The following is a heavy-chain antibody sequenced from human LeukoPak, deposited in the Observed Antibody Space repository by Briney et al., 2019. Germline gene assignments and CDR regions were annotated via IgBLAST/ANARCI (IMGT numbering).Heavy chain of an antibody. D-gene: IGHD3-22*01. CDR2: ISCSGGST. CDR1: GFTFSSYA. V-gene: IGHV3-23*01. Sequence: GGSLRLSCAASGFTFSSYAMSWVRQAPGKGLEWVSAISCSGGSTYYADSVKGRFTISRDNSNNTLYLQMNSLRAEDTAVYYCAKESPDYYDSSGYYYSEYDYWGQGTLVTVSS. CDR3: AKESPDYYDSSGYYYSEYDY. J-gene: IGHJ4*02.